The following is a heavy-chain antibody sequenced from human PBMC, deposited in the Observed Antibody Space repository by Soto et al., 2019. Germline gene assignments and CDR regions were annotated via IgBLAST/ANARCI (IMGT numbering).Heavy chain of an antibody. J-gene: IGHJ4*02. D-gene: IGHD6-19*01. CDR3: AREGSSGWNLDY. V-gene: IGHV3-30-3*01. CDR1: GFTFSSYA. CDR2: ISYDGSNK. Sequence: QVQLVESGGGVVQPGRSLRLSCAASGFTFSSYAMHWVRQAPGKGLEWVAVISYDGSNKYYADSVKGRFTISRDNSKNKLYLQMNSLRAEDTAVYYCAREGSSGWNLDYWGQGTLVTVSS.